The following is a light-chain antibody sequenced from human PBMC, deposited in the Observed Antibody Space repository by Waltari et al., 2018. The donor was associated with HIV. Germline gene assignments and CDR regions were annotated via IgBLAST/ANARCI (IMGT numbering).Light chain of an antibody. CDR2: TTN. CDR3: ATWEDSLNCPV. Sequence: QSVLTQPPSASGTPGQRVTISCSGSISNIGSNTINWYQQLPGTAPKLLIDTTNLRPAGVPDRFSGSKSGASASLAISGLQSDDEADYYCATWEDSLNCPVFGGGTKLTVL. CDR1: ISNIGSNT. J-gene: IGLJ3*02. V-gene: IGLV1-44*01.